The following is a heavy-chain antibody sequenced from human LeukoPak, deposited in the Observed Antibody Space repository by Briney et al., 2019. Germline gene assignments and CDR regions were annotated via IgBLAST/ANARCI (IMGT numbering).Heavy chain of an antibody. CDR3: AGGWELGFDY. CDR1: GFTFSNSD. D-gene: IGHD1-26*01. Sequence: PGGSLRLSCAASGFTFSNSDMHWVRQATGKGLEWVSGIGTVGDTSYPGSVKGRFTISRDNAKNSLYLQMNSLRAEDTAVYYCAGGWELGFDYWGQGTLVTVSS. CDR2: IGTVGDT. V-gene: IGHV3-13*01. J-gene: IGHJ4*02.